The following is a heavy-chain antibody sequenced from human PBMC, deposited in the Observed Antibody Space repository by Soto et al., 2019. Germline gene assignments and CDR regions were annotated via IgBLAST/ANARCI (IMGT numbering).Heavy chain of an antibody. J-gene: IGHJ4*02. D-gene: IGHD6-19*01. CDR3: ARGPDYSSGWLFDY. Sequence: EASVKFSCKASGGTFSSYAISWVRQAPGQGLEWMGGIIPIFGTANYAQKFQGRVTITADESTSTAYMELSSLRSEDTAVYYCARGPDYSSGWLFDYWGQGTLVTVSS. CDR1: GGTFSSYA. CDR2: IIPIFGTA. V-gene: IGHV1-69*01.